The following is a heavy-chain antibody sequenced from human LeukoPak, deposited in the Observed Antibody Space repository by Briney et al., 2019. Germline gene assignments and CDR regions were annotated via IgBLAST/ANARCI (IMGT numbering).Heavy chain of an antibody. CDR3: ARQGNYYDSSGLLDY. CDR2: IYYSGST. V-gene: IGHV4-59*01. J-gene: IGHJ4*02. D-gene: IGHD3-22*01. CDR1: GGSISSYY. Sequence: SETLSLTCTVSGGSISSYYWNWIRQPPGKGLEWIGYIYYSGSTNYNPSLKSRVTISIDTSKNQFSLKLSSVTAADTAVYYCARQGNYYDSSGLLDYWGQGTLVTVSS.